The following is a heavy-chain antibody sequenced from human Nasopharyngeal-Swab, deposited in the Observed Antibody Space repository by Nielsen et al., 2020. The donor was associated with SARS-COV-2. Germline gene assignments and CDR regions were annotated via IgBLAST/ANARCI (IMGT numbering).Heavy chain of an antibody. CDR2: IHAGNGNT. Sequence: ASVKVSCKASGNTFTTNVMHWVRQAPGQRLEWVGWIHAGNGNTQYSRKFQDRVTITRDTSASTVYMELSSLRSEDSAVYYCASPLSPWGQGTLVTVSS. V-gene: IGHV1-3*01. J-gene: IGHJ4*02. CDR1: GNTFTTNV. CDR3: ASPLSP.